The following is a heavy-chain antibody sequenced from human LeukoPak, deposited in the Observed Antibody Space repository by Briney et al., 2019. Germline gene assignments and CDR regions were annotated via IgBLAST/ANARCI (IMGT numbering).Heavy chain of an antibody. CDR2: ISADGRTQ. J-gene: IGHJ4*02. CDR1: GFTFSSYS. Sequence: GGSLRLSCAASGFTFSSYSIHWVRQAPGKGLEWVTVISADGRTQYYSDSVKGRFTISKDNSLNTLHLQMNSLRTGDTAVYYCAREFGHDRWYFDYWGQGALVTVSS. V-gene: IGHV3-30*03. D-gene: IGHD4-23*01. CDR3: AREFGHDRWYFDY.